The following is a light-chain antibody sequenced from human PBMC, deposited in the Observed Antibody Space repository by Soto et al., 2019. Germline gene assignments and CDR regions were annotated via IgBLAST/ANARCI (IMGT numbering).Light chain of an antibody. CDR3: SSYTRAATDV. CDR2: DVS. V-gene: IGLV2-14*03. CDR1: SSDVGAYNY. Sequence: QSALTQPASVSGSPGQSITISCTGSSSDVGAYNYDSWYQQYHPGEAPKLIIYDVSHRPAGVSNLFSGSKSGNTASLTISVLQTEDEAYYYCSSYTRAATDVFGTGTKLTVL. J-gene: IGLJ1*01.